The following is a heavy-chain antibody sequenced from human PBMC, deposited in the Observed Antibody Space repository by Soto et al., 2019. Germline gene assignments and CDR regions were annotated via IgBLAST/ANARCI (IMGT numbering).Heavy chain of an antibody. J-gene: IGHJ4*02. V-gene: IGHV1-18*01. CDR3: ARDQSSGVFDY. Sequence: ASVKVSFKATGYTFINSAIAWVRQAPGQGLEWMGWISPYNGNTNYAQRVQGRVTITTDTSTSTAYMEIRSLRSDDTAVYYCARDQSSGVFDYWGQGTLVTVSS. CDR1: GYTFINSA. D-gene: IGHD3-22*01. CDR2: ISPYNGNT.